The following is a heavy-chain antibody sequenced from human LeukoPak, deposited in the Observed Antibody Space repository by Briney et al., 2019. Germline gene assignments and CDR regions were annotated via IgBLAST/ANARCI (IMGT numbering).Heavy chain of an antibody. Sequence: GGFLRLSCAASGFTFSNYWMHWIRQVPGKGLVWVSRIYSDGSSTSHADSVKGRFTISRDSAKNTLYLQMNSLRAEDTAVYYCARDAWLGAVGYMDVWGKGTTVTVSS. D-gene: IGHD1-26*01. J-gene: IGHJ6*03. CDR1: GFTFSNYW. CDR2: IYSDGSST. V-gene: IGHV3-74*01. CDR3: ARDAWLGAVGYMDV.